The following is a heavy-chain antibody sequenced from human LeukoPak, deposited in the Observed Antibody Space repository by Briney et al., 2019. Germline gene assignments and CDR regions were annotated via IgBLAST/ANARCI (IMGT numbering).Heavy chain of an antibody. V-gene: IGHV4-38-2*02. CDR3: ARIRGPRFDY. Sequence: PSETLSLTCTVSGYSISGGYYWGWVRQPPGKGLEWIGEINHSGSTNYNPSLKSRVTISVDTSKNQFSLKLSSVTAADTAVYYCARIRGPRFDYWGQGTLVTVSS. CDR2: INHSGST. CDR1: GYSISGGYY. J-gene: IGHJ4*02.